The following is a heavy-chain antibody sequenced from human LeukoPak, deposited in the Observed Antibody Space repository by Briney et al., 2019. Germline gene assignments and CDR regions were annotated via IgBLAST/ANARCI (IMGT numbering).Heavy chain of an antibody. CDR1: GFTVSSNY. Sequence: PGGSLRLSCAASGFTVSSNYMSWVRQAPGKGLEWVAVISYDGSNKYYADSVKGRFTISRDNSKNTLYLQMYSLRAEDTAVYYCASSYGSGTYYFDYWGQGTLVTVSS. D-gene: IGHD3-10*01. J-gene: IGHJ4*02. CDR2: ISYDGSNK. V-gene: IGHV3-30-3*01. CDR3: ASSYGSGTYYFDY.